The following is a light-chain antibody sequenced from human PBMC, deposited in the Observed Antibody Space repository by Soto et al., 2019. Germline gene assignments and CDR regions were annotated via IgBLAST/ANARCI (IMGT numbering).Light chain of an antibody. CDR2: EVT. Sequence: QSALTQPASVSGSPGQSITISCSGSSSGVGGYNSVSWYQQHPGKAPKLLIYEVTDRPSGLSNRFSVSKSGSAASLTISWLQAEDESDYYCNSYTSSGTYVFGTGTKLTVL. J-gene: IGLJ1*01. V-gene: IGLV2-14*01. CDR3: NSYTSSGTYV. CDR1: SSGVGGYNS.